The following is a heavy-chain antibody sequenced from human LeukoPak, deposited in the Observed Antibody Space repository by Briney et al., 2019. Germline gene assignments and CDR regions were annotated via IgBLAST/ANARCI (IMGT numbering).Heavy chain of an antibody. Sequence: GGSLRLSCEASGFTFSPYSMKWVRQAPGKGLEWVSYISSSSTIYYADSVKGRFTISRDNAKNFLSLQMDSLRVEDSAVYFCARRHTSHYYMDVWGKGTTVTVSS. CDR1: GFTFSPYS. CDR2: ISSSSTI. D-gene: IGHD2/OR15-2a*01. V-gene: IGHV3-48*04. J-gene: IGHJ6*03. CDR3: ARRHTSHYYMDV.